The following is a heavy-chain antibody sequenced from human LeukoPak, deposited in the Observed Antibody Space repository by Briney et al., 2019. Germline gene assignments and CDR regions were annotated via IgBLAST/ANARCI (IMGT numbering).Heavy chain of an antibody. D-gene: IGHD3-10*01. CDR2: ISAYNGNT. CDR3: ARDRSIYYYYYMDV. J-gene: IGHJ6*03. V-gene: IGHV1-18*01. Sequence: ASVKVSCKVSSYTFTSYGISWVRQAPGQGLEWMGWISAYNGNTNYAQKLQGRVTMTTDTSTSTAYMELRSLRSDDTAVYYCARDRSIYYYYYMDVWGKGTTVTVSS. CDR1: SYTFTSYG.